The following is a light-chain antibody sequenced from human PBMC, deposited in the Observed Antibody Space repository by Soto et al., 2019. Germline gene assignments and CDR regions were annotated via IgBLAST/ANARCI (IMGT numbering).Light chain of an antibody. J-gene: IGKJ4*01. CDR1: QSISGY. Sequence: DIQMTQSPSSLSASVGDRVTITCRASQSISGYLNWYQQKPGKAPKVLISGASTLHNGVPSRSSGRGAGTDFTLTISILQPEEVATYYCQQSLSTLLTFGGGTKVEIK. V-gene: IGKV1-39*01. CDR3: QQSLSTLLT. CDR2: GAS.